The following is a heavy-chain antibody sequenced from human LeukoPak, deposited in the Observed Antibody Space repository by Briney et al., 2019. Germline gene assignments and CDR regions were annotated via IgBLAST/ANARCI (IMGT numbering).Heavy chain of an antibody. CDR1: GFTFSSYW. CDR2: INSDGSST. J-gene: IGHJ4*02. CDR3: ATSAGGYSGYEGFDH. V-gene: IGHV3-74*01. D-gene: IGHD5-12*01. Sequence: GGSLRLSCAASGFTFSSYWMHWVRQAPGKGLVWVSRINSDGSSTSYADSVKGRFTISRDNAKNTLYLQMNSLRAEDTAVYYCATSAGGYSGYEGFDHWGQGTLVTVSS.